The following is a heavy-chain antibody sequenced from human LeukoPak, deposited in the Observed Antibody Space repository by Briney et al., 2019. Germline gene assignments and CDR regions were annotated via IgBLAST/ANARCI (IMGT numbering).Heavy chain of an antibody. CDR2: INPSGGST. V-gene: IGHV1-46*01. J-gene: IGHJ3*02. D-gene: IGHD1-26*01. CDR3: ARDFRWDSGSYSSYAFDI. Sequence: ASVKVSCKASGYTFTGYYMHWVRQAPGQGLEWMGIINPSGGSTSYAQKFQGRVTMTRDTSTSTVYMELSSLRSEDTAVYYCARDFRWDSGSYSSYAFDIWGQGTMVTVSS. CDR1: GYTFTGYY.